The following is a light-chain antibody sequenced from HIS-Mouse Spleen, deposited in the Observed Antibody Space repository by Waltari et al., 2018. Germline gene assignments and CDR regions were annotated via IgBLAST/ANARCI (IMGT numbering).Light chain of an antibody. CDR3: MQALQTPYT. CDR2: LGS. Sequence: DIVMTQSPLSLPVTPGEPASIPCRSSQSLLHSNGYNYLDWYLQKPRQSPQLLIYLGSNRATEVPDRFSGSGAGTDFTLKISRVEAEDVGVYYCMQALQTPYTFGQGTKLEIK. J-gene: IGKJ2*01. CDR1: QSLLHSNGYNY. V-gene: IGKV2-28*01.